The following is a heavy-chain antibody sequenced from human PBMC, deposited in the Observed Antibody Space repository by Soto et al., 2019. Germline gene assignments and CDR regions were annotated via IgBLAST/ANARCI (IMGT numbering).Heavy chain of an antibody. J-gene: IGHJ6*03. CDR2: IGTAGDT. D-gene: IGHD6-6*01. V-gene: IGHV3-13*01. Sequence: PGGSLRLSCAASGFTFSSYDMHWVRQATGKGLEWVSAIGTAGDTYYPGSVKGRFTISRENAKNSLYLQMNSLRAGDTAVYYCARARSYSSSSGPPYYMDVWGKGTTVTVSS. CDR1: GFTFSSYD. CDR3: ARARSYSSSSGPPYYMDV.